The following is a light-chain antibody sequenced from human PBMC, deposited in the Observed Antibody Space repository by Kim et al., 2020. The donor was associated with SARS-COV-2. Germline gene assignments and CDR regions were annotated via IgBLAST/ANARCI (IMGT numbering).Light chain of an antibody. J-gene: IGKJ2*01. CDR1: QSVSSN. CDR2: AAS. CDR3: QQYNNWPPEYT. Sequence: EIVMTQSPATLSVSPGERATLSCRASQSVSSNLAWYQRKPGQAPRLLIYAASTRATGIPARFSGSGSGTEFTLTISSLQSEDFAVYYCQQYNNWPPEYTFGQGTKLEIK. V-gene: IGKV3D-15*01.